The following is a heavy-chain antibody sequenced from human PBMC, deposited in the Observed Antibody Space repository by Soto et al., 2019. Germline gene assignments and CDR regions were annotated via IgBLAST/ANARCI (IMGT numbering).Heavy chain of an antibody. CDR3: ARALPVAKGGFDP. J-gene: IGHJ5*02. CDR2: IYTAGGT. CDR1: GFTVSNTY. D-gene: IGHD2-2*01. Sequence: GGSLRLSCAASGFTVSNTYMTWVRQPPGKGLECVSVIYTAGGTNYADSVKGRFIISRDNSKNALYLQMNSLRAEDTAVYYCARALPVAKGGFDPWGQGTLVTVSS. V-gene: IGHV3-53*01.